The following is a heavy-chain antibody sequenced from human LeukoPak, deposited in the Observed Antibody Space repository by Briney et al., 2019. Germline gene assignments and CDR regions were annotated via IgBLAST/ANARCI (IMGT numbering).Heavy chain of an antibody. CDR1: GGSITSYY. D-gene: IGHD3-10*01. CDR3: ARGGVNYKIAGP. CDR2: IYYSGST. Sequence: SETLSLTCTVSGGSITSYYWSWIRQPPGKGLEWIGYIYYSGSTNYNPSPKSRVTISVDTSKNQFSLKLSSVTAADTAVYYCARGGVNYKIAGPWGQGALVTVSP. J-gene: IGHJ5*02. V-gene: IGHV4-59*01.